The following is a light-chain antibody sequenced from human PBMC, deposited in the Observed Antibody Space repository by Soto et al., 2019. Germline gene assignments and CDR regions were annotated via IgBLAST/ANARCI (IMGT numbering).Light chain of an antibody. J-gene: IGLJ7*01. V-gene: IGLV2-23*02. CDR2: EVS. CDR1: SSDVGSHNL. Sequence: HSALTQPASVSGSPGQSITISCTGTSSDVGSHNLVSWYQQHPGQAPKLMIYEVSKRPLGVSTRFSASKSGNTASLTISGLQAEDEDDYYCCSYGGSRAVFGGGTQLTVL. CDR3: CSYGGSRAV.